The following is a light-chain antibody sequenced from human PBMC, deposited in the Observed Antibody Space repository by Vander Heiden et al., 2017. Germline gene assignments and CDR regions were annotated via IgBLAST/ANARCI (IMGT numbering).Light chain of an antibody. J-gene: IGLJ1*01. Sequence: QSALTQPPSASGSPGQSVAISCPGTSSDVGGYDYVSWYQQHPGKAPKLIIYEVTKRPSGVPDRFSGSKSGNTASLTVSGLQAEDDADYYCSSFAGSNLYVFGTGTKVTVL. CDR2: EVT. CDR1: SSDVGGYDY. CDR3: SSFAGSNLYV. V-gene: IGLV2-8*01.